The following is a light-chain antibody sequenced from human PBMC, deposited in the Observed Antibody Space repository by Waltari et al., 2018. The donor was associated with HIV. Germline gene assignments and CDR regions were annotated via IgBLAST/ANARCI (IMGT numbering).Light chain of an antibody. V-gene: IGLV2-23*02. Sequence: QSALTQPASVSGSRGQSITISCTGSSSDVGGYKYVCWYQQHPGKAPKLMIYEVNKRPSGVSNRFSGSKSGNTASLTISGLQAEDEGYYYCCSYAGRITSVVFGGGTKLTVL. CDR3: CSYAGRITSVV. CDR1: SSDVGGYKY. CDR2: EVN. J-gene: IGLJ2*01.